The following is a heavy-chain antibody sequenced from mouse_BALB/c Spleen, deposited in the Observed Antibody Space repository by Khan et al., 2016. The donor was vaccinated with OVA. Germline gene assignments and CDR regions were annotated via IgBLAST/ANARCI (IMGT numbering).Heavy chain of an antibody. CDR1: GYTFTNYC. J-gene: IGHJ3*01. Sequence: LQQPGSELVRPGASVKLSCKASGYTFTNYCMHWVKQRHGQGLEWIGNIYPGSGSTNYDEMFKSKGTLTVDTSSSTAYMHLSSLTSEASAVYYGTRGGYYGKGRGAYWGQGTLVTGSA. V-gene: IGHV1S22*01. CDR2: IYPGSGST. CDR3: TRGGYYGKGRGAY. D-gene: IGHD2-1*01.